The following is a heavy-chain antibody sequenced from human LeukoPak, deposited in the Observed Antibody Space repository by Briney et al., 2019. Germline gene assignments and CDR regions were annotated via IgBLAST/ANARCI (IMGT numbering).Heavy chain of an antibody. CDR3: ARDRSIAAAGYNWFDP. V-gene: IGHV1-2*02. Sequence: ASVKVSCKASGYTFTSYGISWVRQAPGQGLEWMGWINPNSGGTNYAQKFQGRVTMTRDTSISTAYMELSRLRSDDTAVYYCARDRSIAAAGYNWFDPWGQGTLVTVSS. CDR2: INPNSGGT. D-gene: IGHD6-13*01. CDR1: GYTFTSYG. J-gene: IGHJ5*02.